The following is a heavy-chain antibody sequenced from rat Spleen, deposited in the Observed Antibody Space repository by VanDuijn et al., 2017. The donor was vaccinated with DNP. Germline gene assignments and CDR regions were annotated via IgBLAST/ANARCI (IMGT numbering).Heavy chain of an antibody. D-gene: IGHD5-1*01. CDR1: GFTFSDSA. CDR2: IIYDGSHA. Sequence: EVQLVESGGGVVQPGKSLKLSCAASGFTFSDSAMAWVRQSPKMGLEWVATIIYDGSHAFYRDSVQGRFIISRDNAKTTLNLQMDSLRSEDTATYYCARSELAYFAYWGQGVMVTVSS. J-gene: IGHJ2*01. V-gene: IGHV5-17*01. CDR3: ARSELAYFAY.